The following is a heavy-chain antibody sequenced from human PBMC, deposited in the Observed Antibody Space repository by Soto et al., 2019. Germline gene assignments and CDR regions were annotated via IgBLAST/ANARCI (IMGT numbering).Heavy chain of an antibody. J-gene: IGHJ4*02. Sequence: GGSLRLSCAASGFTYSSYAMSWVRQAPGKGLEWVAAISGSGSSTYYADSVKGRFTISRDNSKNTLWLQMNSLRAEDTAVYYCAKDTNVRYCSGASCYSDSGYWGQGTLVTVSS. CDR3: AKDTNVRYCSGASCYSDSGY. V-gene: IGHV3-23*01. D-gene: IGHD2-15*01. CDR2: ISGSGSST. CDR1: GFTYSSYA.